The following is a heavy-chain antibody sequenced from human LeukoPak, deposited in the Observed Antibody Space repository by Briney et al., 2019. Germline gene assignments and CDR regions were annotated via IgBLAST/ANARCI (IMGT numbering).Heavy chain of an antibody. CDR3: AKDMAAYYYASGSIDY. J-gene: IGHJ4*02. D-gene: IGHD3-10*01. V-gene: IGHV3-43D*03. Sequence: GGSLRLSCAASGFTFDDYAMHWVRQAPGKGLEWVSLISWDGGSTYYADSVKGRFTISRDNSKNSLYLQMNSLRAEDTALYYCAKDMAAYYYASGSIDYWGQGTLVTVSS. CDR1: GFTFDDYA. CDR2: ISWDGGST.